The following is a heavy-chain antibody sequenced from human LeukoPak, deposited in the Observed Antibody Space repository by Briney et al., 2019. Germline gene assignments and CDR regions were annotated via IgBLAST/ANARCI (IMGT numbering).Heavy chain of an antibody. Sequence: SETLSLTCNVSGGSIRGYYWSWIRQSPEKGLEWIGYIYSSGSTNYNPSLKSRVTISVDTSKNQFSLKLSSVTAADTAVYYCARHRVVRGAPDYWGQGTLVTVSS. V-gene: IGHV4-59*08. CDR2: IYSSGST. J-gene: IGHJ4*02. D-gene: IGHD3-10*01. CDR3: ARHRVVRGAPDY. CDR1: GGSIRGYY.